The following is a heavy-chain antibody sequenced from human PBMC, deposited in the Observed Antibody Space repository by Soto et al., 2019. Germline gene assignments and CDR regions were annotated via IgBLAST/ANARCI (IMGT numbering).Heavy chain of an antibody. D-gene: IGHD2-21*02. CDR3: AGGRGRVVTAFDS. V-gene: IGHV3-11*05. Sequence: VQLVESGGGLVKPGGSLRLSCAASGFTFGDYYLNWIRQAPGKGLEWISYISSSSSYTNYADSVKGRFTISRDNAKNTLYMKLRAQGADDTDVENCAGGRGRVVTAFDSWGRGTLVTVSS. CDR1: GFTFGDYY. CDR2: ISSSSSYT. J-gene: IGHJ4*02.